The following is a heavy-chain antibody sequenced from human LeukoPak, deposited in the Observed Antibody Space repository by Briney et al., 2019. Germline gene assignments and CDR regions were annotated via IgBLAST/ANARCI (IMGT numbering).Heavy chain of an antibody. J-gene: IGHJ4*02. Sequence: ASVKVSCKASGYTFTGYYMHWVRQAPGQGLEWMGWINPNSGGTNYAQKFQGWVTMTRDTSISTAYMELSRLRSDDTAVYYCTRAGSSWYSVDYWGQGTLVTVSS. CDR3: TRAGSSWYSVDY. D-gene: IGHD6-13*01. CDR1: GYTFTGYY. V-gene: IGHV1-2*04. CDR2: INPNSGGT.